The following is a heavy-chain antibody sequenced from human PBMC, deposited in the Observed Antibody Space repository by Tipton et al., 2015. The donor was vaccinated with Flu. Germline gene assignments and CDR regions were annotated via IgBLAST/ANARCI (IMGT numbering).Heavy chain of an antibody. D-gene: IGHD2-15*01. CDR3: AKDLKKYCRGGSCYWDYYGMDV. CDR2: IYGEGRA. V-gene: IGHV3-53*01. Sequence: SLRLSCAASGVNVSGNYMSWVRQTPGKGLEWVSVIYGEGRASYTDSVKGRFTISRDTSKNTLFLQMNSLRVDDTAVYYCAKDLKKYCRGGSCYWDYYGMDVWGQGTTVTVSS. CDR1: GVNVSGNY. J-gene: IGHJ6*02.